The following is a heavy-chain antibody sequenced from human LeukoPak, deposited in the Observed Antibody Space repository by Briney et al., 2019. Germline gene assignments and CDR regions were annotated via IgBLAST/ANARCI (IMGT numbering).Heavy chain of an antibody. CDR1: GYTFTGYY. Sequence: ASVKVSCKASGYTFTGYYMHWVRQAPGQGLEWMGWINPNSGGTNYAQKFQGRVTMTRDMSTSTVYMELSSLRSEDTAVYYCARDSRLLYTLDYWGQGTLVTVSS. CDR2: INPNSGGT. J-gene: IGHJ4*02. D-gene: IGHD2-2*02. V-gene: IGHV1-2*02. CDR3: ARDSRLLYTLDY.